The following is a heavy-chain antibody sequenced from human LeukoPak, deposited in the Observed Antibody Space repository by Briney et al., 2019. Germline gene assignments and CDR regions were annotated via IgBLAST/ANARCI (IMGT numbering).Heavy chain of an antibody. CDR1: GYSFTSYG. J-gene: IGHJ4*02. CDR2: ISGYNGNT. Sequence: GASVKVSCKASGYSFTSYGISWGRQAPGQGLEWMGWISGYNGNTNYAQRLQGRVTMTTDTSTSTAYMELRSLSSDDTAVYYCARDRPYYYDSSAYYPDFRGQGTLVTVSS. D-gene: IGHD3-22*01. CDR3: ARDRPYYYDSSAYYPDF. V-gene: IGHV1-18*01.